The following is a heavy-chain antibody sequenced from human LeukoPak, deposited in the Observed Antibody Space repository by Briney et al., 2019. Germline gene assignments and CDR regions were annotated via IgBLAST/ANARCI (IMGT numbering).Heavy chain of an antibody. CDR1: GYTFTGYY. CDR3: ARGSSVRDWFDL. V-gene: IGHV1-2*02. D-gene: IGHD1-1*01. CDR2: INPNSGGA. Sequence: ASVQVSCKASGYTFTGYYVYWVRQAPGQGPEWMGWINPNSGGANYAQKFQGRVTMTRDTSISTAYMELSSLISDDTAVYYCARGSSVRDWFDLWGQGTLVTVSS. J-gene: IGHJ5*02.